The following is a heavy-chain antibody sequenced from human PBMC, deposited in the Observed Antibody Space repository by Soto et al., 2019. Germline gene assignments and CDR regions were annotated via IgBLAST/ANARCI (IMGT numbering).Heavy chain of an antibody. CDR2: IIPIFGTA. CDR3: ARAGAPYSSGWYVNY. J-gene: IGHJ4*02. CDR1: GGTFSSYA. D-gene: IGHD6-19*01. Sequence: SVKVSCKASGGTFSSYAISWVRQAPGQGLEWMGGIIPIFGTANYAQKFQGRVTITADESTSTAYMELSSLRSEDTAVYYCARAGAPYSSGWYVNYWGQGTLVTVSS. V-gene: IGHV1-69*13.